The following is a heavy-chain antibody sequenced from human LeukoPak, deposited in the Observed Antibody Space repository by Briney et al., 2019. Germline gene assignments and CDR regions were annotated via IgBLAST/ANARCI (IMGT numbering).Heavy chain of an antibody. CDR1: GGSISSGDYY. D-gene: IGHD4-17*01. J-gene: IGHJ4*02. Sequence: NSSQTLSLTCTVSGGSISSGDYYWSWIRQPPGKGLEWIGYIYYSGSTYYNPSLKSRVTISVDTSKNQFSLKLSSVTAADTAVYYCARHPITVTSTYFDYWGQGTLVTISS. V-gene: IGHV4-30-4*01. CDR3: ARHPITVTSTYFDY. CDR2: IYYSGST.